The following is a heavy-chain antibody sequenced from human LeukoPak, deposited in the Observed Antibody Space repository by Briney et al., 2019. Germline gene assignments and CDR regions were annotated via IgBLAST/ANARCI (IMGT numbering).Heavy chain of an antibody. CDR2: ISSSGSTI. Sequence: PGGSLRLSCAASGFTFSDYYMSWIRQAPGKGLEWVSYISSSGSTINYVDSVKGRFTISRDNAKNSLYLQMNSLRAEDTAVYYCARRGPYCGGDCYSPGAEYLQHWGQGTLVTVSS. J-gene: IGHJ1*01. V-gene: IGHV3-11*01. CDR3: ARRGPYCGGDCYSPGAEYLQH. CDR1: GFTFSDYY. D-gene: IGHD2-21*02.